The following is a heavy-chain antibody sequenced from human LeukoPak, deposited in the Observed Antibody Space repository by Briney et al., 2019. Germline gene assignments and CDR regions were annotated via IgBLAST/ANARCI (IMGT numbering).Heavy chain of an antibody. CDR3: ARPRISSGYYVY. Sequence: HPGGSLRLSCAASGFTFSSYWMHWVRQAPGKGLVWVSRINSDGSSTSYADSVKGRFTISRDNAKNTLYLQMNSLRAEDTAVYYCARPRISSGYYVYWGQGTLVTVSS. CDR2: INSDGSST. D-gene: IGHD3-22*01. J-gene: IGHJ4*02. V-gene: IGHV3-74*01. CDR1: GFTFSSYW.